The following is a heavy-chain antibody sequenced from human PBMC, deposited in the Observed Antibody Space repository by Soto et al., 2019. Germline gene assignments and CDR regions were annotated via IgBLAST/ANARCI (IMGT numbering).Heavy chain of an antibody. CDR2: IYWDDDK. V-gene: IGHV2-5*02. J-gene: IGHJ5*02. CDR1: GCSLSTSEAG. CDR3: AHSRGRGGMGWFILDP. D-gene: IGHD3-3*01. Sequence: SVPTRVSPTHTHRLTGTLSGCSLSTSEAGVGWIRQPPGKSLEWLALIYWDDDKRYSPSLKSRLTITKDTSKNQVVLTMTNMDPVDTATYFCAHSRGRGGMGWFILDPWGQGTLVTVSS.